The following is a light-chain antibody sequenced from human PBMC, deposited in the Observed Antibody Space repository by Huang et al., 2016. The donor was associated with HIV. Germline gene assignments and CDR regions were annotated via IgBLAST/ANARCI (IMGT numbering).Light chain of an antibody. CDR1: QSIGNY. J-gene: IGKJ4*01. CDR3: QQRSNWPPAT. CDR2: DAS. Sequence: EIVLTQSPATLSLSPGERATLSCRASQSIGNYLAWYQQKPGQAPRLLSYDASTRATGIPSRFIGSGSGTAFTLTISSLEPEDFAVYYCQQRSNWPPATFGGGTKVEIK. V-gene: IGKV3-11*01.